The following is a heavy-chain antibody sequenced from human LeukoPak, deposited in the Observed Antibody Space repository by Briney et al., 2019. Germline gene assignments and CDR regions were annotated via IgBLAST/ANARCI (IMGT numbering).Heavy chain of an antibody. D-gene: IGHD3-22*01. Sequence: PSETLSLTCTVSGGSISTYYWTWIRQPPGKGLEWIGYVYYTGSTNYNASLKSRVTIPVDTSKNQFPLKLSSVTAADTAVYYCAREYSSGRAWYDPWGQGTLVTVSS. J-gene: IGHJ5*02. V-gene: IGHV4-59*01. CDR3: AREYSSGRAWYDP. CDR2: VYYTGST. CDR1: GGSISTYY.